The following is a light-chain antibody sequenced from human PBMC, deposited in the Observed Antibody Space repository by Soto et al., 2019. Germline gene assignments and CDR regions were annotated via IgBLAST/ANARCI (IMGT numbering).Light chain of an antibody. CDR3: QQSYRTPYT. J-gene: IGKJ2*01. CDR2: DES. Sequence: TQMTQSPSSLSASVGYRVTITCRSSQDIDIYLSWYQQKPGKVPKLLIYDESTLQSGVPSRFSGSGSGTDFTLTITNLQHEDFATYYCQQSYRTPYTFGQGTKVDIK. CDR1: QDIDIY. V-gene: IGKV1-39*01.